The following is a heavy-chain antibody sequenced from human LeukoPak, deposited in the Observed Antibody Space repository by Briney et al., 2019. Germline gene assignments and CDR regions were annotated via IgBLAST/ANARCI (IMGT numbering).Heavy chain of an antibody. Sequence: ASVKVSCKASDYTFTSYGISWVRQAPGQGLEWMGWISAYNGNTNYAQKLQGRVTMTTDTSTSTAYMELRSLRSDDTAVYYCARVDTAMVLRHAFDIWGQGTMVTVSS. CDR2: ISAYNGNT. V-gene: IGHV1-18*01. D-gene: IGHD5-18*01. CDR3: ARVDTAMVLRHAFDI. CDR1: DYTFTSYG. J-gene: IGHJ3*02.